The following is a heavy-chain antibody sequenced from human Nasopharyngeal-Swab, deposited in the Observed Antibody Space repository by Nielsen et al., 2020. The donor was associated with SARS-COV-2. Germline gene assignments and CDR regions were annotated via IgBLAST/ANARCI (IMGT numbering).Heavy chain of an antibody. V-gene: IGHV6-1*01. J-gene: IGHJ6*03. CDR1: GASVSSSCAA. CDR3: ARARGAYGDYYYYYYTDV. Sequence: SETLSLTCAISGASVSSSCAAWNWIRQSPSRGLEWLARTYYTSKWYNDYAVSVKSRITINPDTSKNQFSLHLNSVTPEDTAVYYCARARGAYGDYYYYYYTDVWGKGTTVTVSS. D-gene: IGHD4-17*01. CDR2: TYYTSKWYN.